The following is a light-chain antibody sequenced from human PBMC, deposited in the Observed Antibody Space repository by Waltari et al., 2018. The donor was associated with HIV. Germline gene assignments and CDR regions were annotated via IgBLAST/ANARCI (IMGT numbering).Light chain of an antibody. CDR3: LNYNFVPWT. J-gene: IGKJ1*01. V-gene: IGKV1-17*01. Sequence: TQFTQSPSSFSAAVRDRVTITCRASQNIGDDLGWYQQRPRKAPKRLIYDVYTLQYGVPARFYGSRFGTEFTLTITSLQPEDVATYDCLNYNFVPWTFSQGTKVEIK. CDR1: QNIGDD. CDR2: DVY.